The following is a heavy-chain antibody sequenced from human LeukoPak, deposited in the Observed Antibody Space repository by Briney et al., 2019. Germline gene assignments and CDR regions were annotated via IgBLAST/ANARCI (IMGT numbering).Heavy chain of an antibody. D-gene: IGHD2-21*01. CDR3: ARGYYYFDD. CDR1: GDSINSDY. V-gene: IGHV4-59*01. Sequence: SETLSLTCTVSGDSINSDYWNWIRQPPGKGLEWIGYVYYSGSVNYNPSLKSRVTISVDTSKRQFSLTLSSVTAADTAVYYCARGYYYFDDWGQGTLVTVSS. CDR2: VYYSGSV. J-gene: IGHJ4*02.